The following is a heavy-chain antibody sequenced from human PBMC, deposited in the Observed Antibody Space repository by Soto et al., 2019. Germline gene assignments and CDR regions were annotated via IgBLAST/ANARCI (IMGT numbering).Heavy chain of an antibody. V-gene: IGHV4-39*01. Sequence: SETLSLTCTVSGGSISSSSYYWCWIRQPPGKGLEWIGSIYYSGSTYYNPSLKSRVTISVDTSKNQFSLKLSSVTAADTAVYYCARFQGASKQRGGSCDPWGQGTLGTVS. CDR3: ARFQGASKQRGGSCDP. D-gene: IGHD1-26*01. J-gene: IGHJ5*02. CDR1: GGSISSSSYY. CDR2: IYYSGST.